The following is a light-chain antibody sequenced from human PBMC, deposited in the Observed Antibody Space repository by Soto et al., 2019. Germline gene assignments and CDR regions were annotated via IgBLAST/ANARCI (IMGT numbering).Light chain of an antibody. V-gene: IGKV1-9*01. J-gene: IGKJ1*01. CDR1: QDINSY. Sequence: DIRLTQSPSFLSGSVGDRVTITCRASQDINSYLAWYQQKPGKAPKLLIYAATTLVSVVPSRFSGGGSGTEFTLTISSLQPEDVATYYCQQLHVYPRTFGQGTKVEF. CDR3: QQLHVYPRT. CDR2: AAT.